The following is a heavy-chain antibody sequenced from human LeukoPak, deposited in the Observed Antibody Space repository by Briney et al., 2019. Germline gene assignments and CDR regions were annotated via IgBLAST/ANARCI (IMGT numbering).Heavy chain of an antibody. CDR3: ARPYYYGSGSCYFDY. CDR1: GYSFTSYW. Sequence: GESLKISCNCSGYSFTSYWIGLVRQTPREGLEWMGIIYPGDSDTRYSPSFQGQVTISADKSISTAYLQWSSLKASDTAMYYCARPYYYGSGSCYFDYWGKGTLVTVSS. CDR2: IYPGDSDT. V-gene: IGHV5-51*01. J-gene: IGHJ4*02. D-gene: IGHD3-10*01.